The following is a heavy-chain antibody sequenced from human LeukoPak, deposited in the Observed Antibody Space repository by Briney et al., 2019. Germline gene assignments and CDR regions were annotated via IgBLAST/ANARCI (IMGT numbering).Heavy chain of an antibody. V-gene: IGHV4-4*07. J-gene: IGHJ6*03. CDR1: GGCISSYY. D-gene: IGHD5-18*01. CDR3: ARGVYSYGLRGYYYYYYMDV. Sequence: SETLSLTCTVSGGCISSYYCSWIRPPAGKGLGWGLRNSTIGSTNYNPSLKSRVNMSVDTSKNQFSLKLSSVTAADTAVYYCARGVYSYGLRGYYYYYYMDVWGKGTTVTISS. CDR2: NSTIGST.